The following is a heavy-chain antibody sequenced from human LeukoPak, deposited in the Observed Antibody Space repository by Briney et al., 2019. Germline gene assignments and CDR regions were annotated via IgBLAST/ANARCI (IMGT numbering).Heavy chain of an antibody. CDR1: GFSFSTYA. CDR3: ARDRPTGASRVFVVQ. D-gene: IGHD2-15*01. CDR2: VSSGSRYI. V-gene: IGHV3-21*06. Sequence: GGSLRLSCTASGFSFSTYAMTWVRQAPGKGLEWISSVSSGSRYIYYADSVRGRFTISRDNTKNSLYLLMNNLRAEDTAIYYCARDRPTGASRVFVVQWGQGTPVTVSS. J-gene: IGHJ4*02.